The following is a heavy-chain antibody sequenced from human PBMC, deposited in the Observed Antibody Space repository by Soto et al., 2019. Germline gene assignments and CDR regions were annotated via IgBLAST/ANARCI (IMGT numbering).Heavy chain of an antibody. CDR2: IYYLGST. V-gene: IGHV4-59*01. CDR3: ARDGYDGSGSPYPAY. J-gene: IGHJ4*02. D-gene: IGHD3-10*01. CDR1: GGSMSEYF. Sequence: SGTLYLTCSVSGGSMSEYFWSWIRQSPGKGLEWIGYIYYLGSTDYNPSLKSRVTISVDTSKRQFSLRLTSVTAADTAVYYCARDGYDGSGSPYPAYWGPGTQVTSPQ.